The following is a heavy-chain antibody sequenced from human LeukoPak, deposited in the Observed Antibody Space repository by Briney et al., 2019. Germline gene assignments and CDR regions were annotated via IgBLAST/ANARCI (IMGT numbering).Heavy chain of an antibody. Sequence: GASVKVSCKASGYTFTGYYMHWVRQATGQGLEWMGWMNPNSGNTGYAQKFQGRVTMTRNTSISTAYMELSSLRSEDTAVYYCASGSGWSDYWGQGTLVTVSS. CDR3: ASGSGWSDY. V-gene: IGHV1-8*02. CDR1: GYTFTGYY. D-gene: IGHD6-19*01. CDR2: MNPNSGNT. J-gene: IGHJ4*02.